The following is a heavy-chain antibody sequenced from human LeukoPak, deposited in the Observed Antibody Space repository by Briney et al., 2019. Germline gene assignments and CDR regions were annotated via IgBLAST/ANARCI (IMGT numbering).Heavy chain of an antibody. CDR3: ARTTNPHYYGSGSYALGY. V-gene: IGHV3-30-3*01. D-gene: IGHD3-10*01. J-gene: IGHJ4*02. CDR1: GFTFSTYA. CDR2: ISYDGSNK. Sequence: PGGSLSLSCAPSGFTFSTYAMHWVRQGPAKALEGVAVISYDGSNKYYADPVKGRFTISRDNSKNTLYLQMRSLNAEDTAVYYCARTTNPHYYGSGSYALGYWGQGTLVTVPS.